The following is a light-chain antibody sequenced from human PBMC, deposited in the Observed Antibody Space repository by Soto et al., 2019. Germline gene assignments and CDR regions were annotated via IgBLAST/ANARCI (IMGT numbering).Light chain of an antibody. CDR1: QSLTNSY. CDR3: QLYGSSLIT. Sequence: IVLTQSPDTLSLSPGNRATLSCRASQSLTNSYIAWYQLKPGQAPRLLIYDTSSRATGIPDRFSGSGSGTDFTLTITRLEPEDFAVYYCQLYGSSLITFGQGTRLEI. J-gene: IGKJ5*01. V-gene: IGKV3-20*01. CDR2: DTS.